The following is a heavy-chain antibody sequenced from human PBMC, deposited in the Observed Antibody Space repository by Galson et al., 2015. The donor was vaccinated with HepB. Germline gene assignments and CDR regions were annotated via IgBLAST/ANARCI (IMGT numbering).Heavy chain of an antibody. CDR2: ISGSGYNT. CDR3: ARILGGDYVANYFDF. CDR1: GFTFSFHA. J-gene: IGHJ4*02. D-gene: IGHD4-17*01. V-gene: IGHV3-23*01. Sequence: SLRLSCAASGFTFSFHAMSWVRQAPGKGLEWVSAISGSGYNTYYADSVKGRFTISRDNSRNTLYLQMNSLRAEDTAVYYCARILGGDYVANYFDFWGQGTLGTVSA.